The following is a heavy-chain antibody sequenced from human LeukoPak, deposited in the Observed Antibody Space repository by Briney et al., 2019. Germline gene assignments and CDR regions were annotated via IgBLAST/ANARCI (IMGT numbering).Heavy chain of an antibody. V-gene: IGHV3-9*01. D-gene: IGHD3-10*01. CDR3: AKDLNYYGSHMDV. CDR2: ISWNSGGI. J-gene: IGHJ6*02. CDR1: GFTFDDYA. Sequence: PGGSLRLSCAASGFTFDDYAMHWVRQAPGKGLEWVSGISWNSGGIGYADSVKGRFTISRDNAKNSLYLQMNSLRAEDTALYYCAKDLNYYGSHMDVWGQGTTVTVSS.